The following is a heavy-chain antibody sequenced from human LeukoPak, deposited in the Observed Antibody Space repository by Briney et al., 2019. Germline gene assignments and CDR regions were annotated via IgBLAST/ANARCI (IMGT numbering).Heavy chain of an antibody. CDR3: ARELAAAVLNWFDP. CDR1: GGSMSSYY. J-gene: IGHJ5*02. V-gene: IGHV4-59*01. D-gene: IGHD6-13*01. Sequence: SETLSLTCTVSGGSMSSYYWSWIRQPPGKGLEWIGYIYYSGSTNYNPSLKSRVTISVDTSKNQFTLKLSSVTAADTAVYYCARELAAAVLNWFDPWGQGTLVTVSS. CDR2: IYYSGST.